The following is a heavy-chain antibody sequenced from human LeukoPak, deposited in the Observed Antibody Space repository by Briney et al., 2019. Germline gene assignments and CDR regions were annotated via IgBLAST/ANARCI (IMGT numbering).Heavy chain of an antibody. CDR1: GFTFSSYG. J-gene: IGHJ4*02. CDR3: AKDLYYYDSSGYYTYFDY. CDR2: IRYDGSNK. V-gene: IGHV3-30*02. Sequence: GGSLRLSCAASGFTFSSYGMHWVRQAPGKGLEWVAFIRYDGSNKYYADSVKGRFTISRDNSKNTLYLQMNSLRAEDTAVYYCAKDLYYYDSSGYYTYFDYWGQGTLVTVSS. D-gene: IGHD3-22*01.